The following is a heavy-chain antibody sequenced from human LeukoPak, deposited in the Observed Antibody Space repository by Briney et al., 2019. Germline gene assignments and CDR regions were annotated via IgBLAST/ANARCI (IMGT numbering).Heavy chain of an antibody. D-gene: IGHD3-10*01. CDR1: RYSFTSYW. Sequence: GGSLKISCKGSRYSFTSYWIGWVRQMPGKGLEWMGIIYPGDSDTRYSPSFQGQVTISADKSISTAYLQWSSLKASDTAMYYCARHGLVDPMVRGGWFDPWGQGTLVTVSS. V-gene: IGHV5-51*01. CDR2: IYPGDSDT. J-gene: IGHJ5*02. CDR3: ARHGLVDPMVRGGWFDP.